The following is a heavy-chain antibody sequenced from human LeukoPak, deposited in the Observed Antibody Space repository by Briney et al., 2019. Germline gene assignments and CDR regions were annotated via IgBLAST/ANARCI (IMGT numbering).Heavy chain of an antibody. CDR2: ISYNGGST. Sequence: GGSLRLSCAASGFTFSSYAMHWVRQAPGKGLEYVSAISYNGGSTYYADSVKGRFTISRDNSKNPLYLQMGSLRLEDMAVYYCARRAAADSFYSDYWGQGTLVTVSS. J-gene: IGHJ4*02. CDR3: ARRAAADSFYSDY. D-gene: IGHD6-13*01. CDR1: GFTFSSYA. V-gene: IGHV3-64*02.